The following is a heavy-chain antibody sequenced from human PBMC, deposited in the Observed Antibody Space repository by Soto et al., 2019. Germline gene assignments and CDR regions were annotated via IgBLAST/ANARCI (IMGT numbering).Heavy chain of an antibody. CDR2: ISYDGSNK. CDR3: ASYYAFDY. J-gene: IGHJ4*02. CDR1: GFTFSSYA. Sequence: QVQLLESGGGVVQPGRSLRLSCAASGFTFSSYAMHWVRQAPGKGLEWVAVISYDGSNKYYADSVKGRFTISRDNSKNTLYLQMNSLRAEDTAVYYCASYYAFDYWGQGTLVTVSS. D-gene: IGHD1-26*01. V-gene: IGHV3-30-3*01.